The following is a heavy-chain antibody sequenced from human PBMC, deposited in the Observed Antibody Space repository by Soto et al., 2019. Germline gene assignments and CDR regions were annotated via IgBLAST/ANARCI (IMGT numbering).Heavy chain of an antibody. J-gene: IGHJ2*01. D-gene: IGHD2-2*01. CDR3: AKCSYRCITTSCGYFYWYFDL. CDR2: ISGSGGST. Sequence: GGSLRLSCAASGFTFSSYAMSWVRQAPGKGLEWVSAISGSGGSTYYADSVKGRFTISRDNSKNTLYLQKNSLRAEDTAVSDCAKCSYRCITTSCGYFYWYFDLWGRGTLVTVSS. V-gene: IGHV3-23*01. CDR1: GFTFSSYA.